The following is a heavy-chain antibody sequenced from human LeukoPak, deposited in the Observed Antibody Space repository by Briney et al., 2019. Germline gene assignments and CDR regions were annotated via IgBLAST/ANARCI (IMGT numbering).Heavy chain of an antibody. CDR2: INAGNGNT. CDR3: ARGLRYFDWLLSVPFDY. D-gene: IGHD3-9*01. J-gene: IGHJ4*02. V-gene: IGHV1-3*01. Sequence: ASVKVSCKASGYTFTSYGISWVRQAPGQGLEWMGWINAGNGNTKYSQKFQGRVTITRDTSASTAYMELSSLRSEDTAVYYCARGLRYFDWLLSVPFDYWGQGTLVTVSS. CDR1: GYTFTSYG.